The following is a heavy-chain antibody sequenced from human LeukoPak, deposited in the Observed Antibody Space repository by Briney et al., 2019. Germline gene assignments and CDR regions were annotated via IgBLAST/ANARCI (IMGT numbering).Heavy chain of an antibody. CDR3: ARRPGLDTGSYYFDY. Sequence: SETLSLTCTVSGGSISSSSYYWGWIRQPPGKGLEWIGSICYSGSTYYNPSLKSRVTISVDTSKNQFSLKLSSVTAADTAVYYCARRPGLDTGSYYFDYWGQGTLVTVSS. CDR2: ICYSGST. CDR1: GGSISSSSYY. D-gene: IGHD3-10*01. V-gene: IGHV4-39*01. J-gene: IGHJ4*02.